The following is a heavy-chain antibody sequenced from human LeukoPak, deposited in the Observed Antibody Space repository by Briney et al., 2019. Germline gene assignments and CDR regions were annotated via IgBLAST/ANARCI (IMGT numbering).Heavy chain of an antibody. CDR1: GYIFTSYY. CDR2: INPSGGST. V-gene: IGHV1-46*01. CDR3: ARDTGYCSGGSCYSLAFDI. J-gene: IGHJ3*02. Sequence: ASVKVSCKAFGYIFTSYYLHWVRQAPGQGLEWMGIINPSGGSTTYSQKFQGRVTMSRDTSTSTVYMELSSLRSEDMAVYYCARDTGYCSGGSCYSLAFDIWGQGTMVTASS. D-gene: IGHD2-15*01.